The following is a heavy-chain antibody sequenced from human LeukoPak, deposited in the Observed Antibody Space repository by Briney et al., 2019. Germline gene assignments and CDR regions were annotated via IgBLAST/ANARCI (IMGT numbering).Heavy chain of an antibody. CDR3: ARFAAGGSYYYCMDV. CDR2: IKQDGSEK. CDR1: GFTFSSYW. V-gene: IGHV3-7*01. J-gene: IGHJ6*03. D-gene: IGHD6-25*01. Sequence: GGSLRLSCAASGFTFSSYWMSWVRQAPGKGLEWVANIKQDGSEKYYVDSVKGRFTISRDNAKNSLYLQMNSLRADDTAVYYCARFAAGGSYYYCMDVWGKGTTVTVSS.